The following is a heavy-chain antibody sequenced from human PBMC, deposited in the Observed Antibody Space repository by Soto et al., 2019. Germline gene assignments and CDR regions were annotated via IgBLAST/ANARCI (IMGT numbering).Heavy chain of an antibody. D-gene: IGHD3-22*01. CDR2: IYSGGST. Sequence: EVQLVESGGGLIQPGGSLRLSCAASGFTVSSNYMSWVRQAPGKGLEWVSVIYSGGSTYYADSVKGRSTISRDNSKNTLYLQMNSLRAEDTAVYYCARDPDSSGYYHHAFDIWGQGTMVTVSS. V-gene: IGHV3-53*01. CDR3: ARDPDSSGYYHHAFDI. CDR1: GFTVSSNY. J-gene: IGHJ3*02.